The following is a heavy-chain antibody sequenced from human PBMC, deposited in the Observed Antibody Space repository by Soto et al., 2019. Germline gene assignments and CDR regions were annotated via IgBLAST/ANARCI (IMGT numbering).Heavy chain of an antibody. Sequence: SETLPLTWTVSGGSISSYYWSWIRQPPGKGLEWIGYIYYSGSTNYNPSLKSRVTISVDTSKNQFSLKLSSVTAADTAVYYCARGANDFWSGYFDYWGQGTLVTVSS. J-gene: IGHJ4*02. D-gene: IGHD3-3*01. CDR1: GGSISSYY. V-gene: IGHV4-59*01. CDR2: IYYSGST. CDR3: ARGANDFWSGYFDY.